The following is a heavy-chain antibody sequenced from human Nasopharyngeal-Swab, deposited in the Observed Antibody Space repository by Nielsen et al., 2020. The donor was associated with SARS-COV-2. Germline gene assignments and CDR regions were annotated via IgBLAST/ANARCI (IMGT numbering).Heavy chain of an antibody. V-gene: IGHV3-74*01. CDR1: GFTFSSYW. CDR2: INSDGSST. Sequence: GESLKISCAASGFTFSSYWMHWVRQAPGKGLVWVSRINSDGSSTSYADSVEGRFTISRDNAKNSLYLQMNSLRAEDTAVYYCAKDRGCSGGSCYVHWYFDLWGRGTLVTVSS. D-gene: IGHD2-15*01. CDR3: AKDRGCSGGSCYVHWYFDL. J-gene: IGHJ2*01.